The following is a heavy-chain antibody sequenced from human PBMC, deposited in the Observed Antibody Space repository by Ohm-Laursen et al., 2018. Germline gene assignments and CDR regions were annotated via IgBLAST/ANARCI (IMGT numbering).Heavy chain of an antibody. CDR2: ISGSSGST. Sequence: GSLRLSCTASGFTFSSYAMSWVRQAPGMGLEWVSAISGSSGSTYYADSVKGRFTISRDNSKNTLYLQMNSLRAEDTAVYHCARDPVRGLTDYWGQGALVTVSS. D-gene: IGHD3-16*01. J-gene: IGHJ4*02. CDR1: GFTFSSYA. CDR3: ARDPVRGLTDY. V-gene: IGHV3-23*01.